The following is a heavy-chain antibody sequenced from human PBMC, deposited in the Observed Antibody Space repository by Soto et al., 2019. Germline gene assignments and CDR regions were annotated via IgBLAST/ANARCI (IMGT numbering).Heavy chain of an antibody. CDR1: GYIFTNFY. Sequence: QVQLVQPGAEVKKPGASVKFSCKASGYIFTNFYIHWVRQAPGQVLEWIGISNPNGGSTNYAHNFQGRVTMTRDTSTSTVYMDLSSLRSEDTAVYYCTRGLASGDYWGQGTLITVSS. V-gene: IGHV1-46*03. CDR3: TRGLASGDY. J-gene: IGHJ4*02. CDR2: SNPNGGST. D-gene: IGHD6-6*01.